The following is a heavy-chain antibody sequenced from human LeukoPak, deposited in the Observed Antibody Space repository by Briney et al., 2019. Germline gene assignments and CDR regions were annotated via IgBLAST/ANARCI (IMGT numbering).Heavy chain of an antibody. D-gene: IGHD6-13*01. V-gene: IGHV3-53*01. Sequence: PGRSLRLSCAASGFTFSSYGMHWIRQAPGKGLEWVSVIYSGGSTYYADSVKGRFTISRDNSKNTLYLQMNSLRAEDTAVYYCACSYSSSWAGLVDYWGQGTLVTVSS. J-gene: IGHJ4*02. CDR1: GFTFSSYG. CDR2: IYSGGST. CDR3: ACSYSSSWAGLVDY.